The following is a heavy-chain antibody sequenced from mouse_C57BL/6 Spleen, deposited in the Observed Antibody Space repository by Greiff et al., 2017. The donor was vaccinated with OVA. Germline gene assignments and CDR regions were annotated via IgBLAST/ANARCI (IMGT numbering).Heavy chain of an antibody. CDR3: ARRGYDYDGAWFAY. V-gene: IGHV1-9*01. CDR1: CYTFTGFW. J-gene: IGHJ3*01. CDR2: ILPGSGST. D-gene: IGHD2-4*01. Sequence: VQLQQSGAELMKPGASVKLSCKATCYTFTGFWIEWVKQRPGHGLEWIGEILPGSGSTNYNEKFKGKATFTADTSSNTANMQHSSLTTEDSDIYYCARRGYDYDGAWFAYWGQGTLVTVSA.